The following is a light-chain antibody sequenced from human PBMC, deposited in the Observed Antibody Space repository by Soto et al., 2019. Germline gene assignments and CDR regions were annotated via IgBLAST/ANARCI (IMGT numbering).Light chain of an antibody. Sequence: QSALTQPASVSGSPGQSMTISCTGTSSDVGGYNSVSWYQQHPGKAPKLMIYEVSNRPSGVSNRFSGSKSGNTASLTISGLQAEDEADYYCSSYTSSSTLVFGTGTKLTVL. CDR3: SSYTSSSTLV. CDR1: SSDVGGYNS. CDR2: EVS. V-gene: IGLV2-14*01. J-gene: IGLJ1*01.